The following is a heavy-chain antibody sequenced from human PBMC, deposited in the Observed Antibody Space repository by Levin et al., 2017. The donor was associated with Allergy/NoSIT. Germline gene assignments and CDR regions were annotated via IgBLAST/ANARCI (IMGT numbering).Heavy chain of an antibody. CDR1: GFTLTNYA. J-gene: IGHJ4*02. V-gene: IGHV3-23*01. D-gene: IGHD2-15*01. CDR2: ISANGGDI. CDR3: AKCTAGSCYSSSDF. Sequence: GGSLRLSCGASGFTLTNYAMTWVRQAPGKGLEWVSTISANGGDIKYADSVKGRFTLSRDTSINTVYLQMDSLRVEDTALYYCAKCTAGSCYSSSDFWGQGTLVTVSS.